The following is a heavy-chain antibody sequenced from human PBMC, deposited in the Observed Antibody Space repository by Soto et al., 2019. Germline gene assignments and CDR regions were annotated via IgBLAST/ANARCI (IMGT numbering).Heavy chain of an antibody. J-gene: IGHJ6*02. D-gene: IGHD3-10*02. Sequence: PSETLSLTCTVSGGSISSYYWSWIRQPPGEGLEWIGYIYYSGSTYYNPSLKSRVTISVDTSKNQFSLKLSSVTAADTAVYYCARHYYVYYGMDVWGQGTTVTVSS. V-gene: IGHV4-59*08. CDR2: IYYSGST. CDR3: ARHYYVYYGMDV. CDR1: GGSISSYY.